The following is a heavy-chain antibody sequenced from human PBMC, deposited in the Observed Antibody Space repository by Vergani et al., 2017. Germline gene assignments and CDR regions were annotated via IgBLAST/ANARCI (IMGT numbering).Heavy chain of an antibody. Sequence: QAHLEQSGTEVKKPGSSVKVSCKVSGDIFNNYTVTWVRQAPGQGLEWMGRIIPIIRLATSAQKFQDRVKITGDTSTNTVYMEMNNLRSEDTAVYYCARVSPGDNSGWEPFDYWGQGTLVTVSS. CDR2: IIPIIRLA. J-gene: IGHJ4*02. D-gene: IGHD6-19*01. CDR1: GDIFNNYT. CDR3: ARVSPGDNSGWEPFDY. V-gene: IGHV1-69*02.